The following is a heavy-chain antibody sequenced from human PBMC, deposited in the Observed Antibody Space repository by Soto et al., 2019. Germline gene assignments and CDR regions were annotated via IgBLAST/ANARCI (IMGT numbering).Heavy chain of an antibody. D-gene: IGHD1-1*01. J-gene: IGHJ4*02. V-gene: IGHV4-31*03. CDR1: GDSISSGAYY. Sequence: QVQLQESGPGLVKPSQTLSLTCSVSGDSISSGAYYWNWIRQHPGKGLEWIGNIFYSGTTQYNPSLKSRVTISVDTAQNQFSLRLRSVTAADTAVYYCTRDPFGTTRGLLFDSWGKGTLVTVSS. CDR2: IFYSGTT. CDR3: TRDPFGTTRGLLFDS.